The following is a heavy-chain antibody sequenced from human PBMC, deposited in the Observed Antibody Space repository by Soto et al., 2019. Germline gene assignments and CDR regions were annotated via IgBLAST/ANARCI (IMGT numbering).Heavy chain of an antibody. J-gene: IGHJ6*02. V-gene: IGHV5-51*01. CDR1: GYSFTIYW. Sequence: GESLKISGKGSGYSFTIYWIGWVRQMPGKGLEWMGIIYPGDSDTRYSPSFQGQVTISADKSISTAYLQWSSLKASDTAMYYCARHVDTAMVDYYYYGMDVWGQGTTVTVSS. D-gene: IGHD5-18*01. CDR3: ARHVDTAMVDYYYYGMDV. CDR2: IYPGDSDT.